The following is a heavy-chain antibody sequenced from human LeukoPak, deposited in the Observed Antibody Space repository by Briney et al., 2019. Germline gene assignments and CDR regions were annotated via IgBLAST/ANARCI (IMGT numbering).Heavy chain of an antibody. CDR3: ARDGVGY. Sequence: PSETLSLTCAVFGGSFSDYSWNWIRQPPGKGLEWIGEMIHTGSINYNPSLKSRVTISVDTSKNQFSLNLTSVTAADTAVYYCARDGVGYWGQGTLVTVSS. CDR2: MIHTGSI. V-gene: IGHV4-34*12. D-gene: IGHD3-16*01. J-gene: IGHJ4*02. CDR1: GGSFSDYS.